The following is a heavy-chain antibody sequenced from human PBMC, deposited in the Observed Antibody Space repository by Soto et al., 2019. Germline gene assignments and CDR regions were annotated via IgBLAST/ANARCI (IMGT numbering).Heavy chain of an antibody. V-gene: IGHV3-11*01. CDR2: VSSSGNTV. Sequence: PGGSLRLACAASGLTFSDYDMSWIRQAPGKGLEWVSFVSSSGNTVYYADSVKGRFTISRDNAKNSLYLQMNGLRVEDTAVYYCATMGLSPARPTYWGQGTLVTVSS. CDR3: ATMGLSPARPTY. D-gene: IGHD6-6*01. J-gene: IGHJ4*02. CDR1: GLTFSDYD.